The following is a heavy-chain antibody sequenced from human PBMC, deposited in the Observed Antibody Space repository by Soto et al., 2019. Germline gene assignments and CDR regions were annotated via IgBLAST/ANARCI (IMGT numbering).Heavy chain of an antibody. CDR1: GGSISSGGYY. V-gene: IGHV4-31*03. D-gene: IGHD4-17*01. CDR2: IYYSGST. J-gene: IGHJ4*02. CDR3: ATKDYGDLGRFDY. Sequence: QVQLQESGPGLVKPSQTLSLTCTVSGGSISSGGYYWSWIRQHPGKGLEWIGYIYYSGSTYYNPSLKSRVTISVDTSKNQSSLKLSSVTAAETAVYYCATKDYGDLGRFDYWGQGTLVTVSS.